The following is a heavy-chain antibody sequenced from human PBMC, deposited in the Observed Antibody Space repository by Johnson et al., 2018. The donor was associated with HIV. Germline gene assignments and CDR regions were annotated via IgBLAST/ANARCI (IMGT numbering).Heavy chain of an antibody. Sequence: MQLVESGGGVVRPGGSLRLSCAVAGFRFDDYGMSWVRQAPGKGLEWISTINWNGGRTGYVDSLKGRFTISRDNAKNSLYLQMDSLRPEDTALYYCVRGGLGYQNFHDPFDVWGQGTVVTVSS. V-gene: IGHV3-20*04. CDR1: GFRFDDYG. J-gene: IGHJ3*01. D-gene: IGHD3-16*02. CDR3: VRGGLGYQNFHDPFDV. CDR2: INWNGGRT.